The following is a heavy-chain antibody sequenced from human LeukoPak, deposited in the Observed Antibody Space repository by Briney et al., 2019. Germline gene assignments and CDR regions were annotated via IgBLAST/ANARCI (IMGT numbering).Heavy chain of an antibody. CDR1: GFSFSTYS. J-gene: IGHJ4*02. Sequence: GGSLRLSCAASGFSFSTYSMNWVRQAPGKGLEWVSSISSSSSYIYYADSVKGRFTISRDNAKKSLYLQMNTLKGEDTALYYCARGDSSGYYYFDYWGQGTLVTVSS. D-gene: IGHD3-22*01. CDR2: ISSSSSYI. CDR3: ARGDSSGYYYFDY. V-gene: IGHV3-21*01.